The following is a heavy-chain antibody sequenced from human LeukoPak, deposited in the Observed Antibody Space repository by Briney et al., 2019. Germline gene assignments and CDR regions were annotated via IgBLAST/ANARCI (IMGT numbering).Heavy chain of an antibody. Sequence: SETLSLTCTVSGGSISSYYWSWIRQPPGKGLEWIGEINPGGSTNYNPSLESRLTISVDPSKNQFSLKLSSVTAADTAMYYCAREDCSGGACTNFDYWGQGTLVTVSS. D-gene: IGHD2-15*01. CDR3: AREDCSGGACTNFDY. CDR1: GGSISSYY. CDR2: INPGGST. J-gene: IGHJ4*02. V-gene: IGHV4-34*01.